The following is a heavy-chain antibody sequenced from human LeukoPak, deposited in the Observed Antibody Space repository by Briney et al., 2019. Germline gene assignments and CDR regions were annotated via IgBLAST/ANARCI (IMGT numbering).Heavy chain of an antibody. D-gene: IGHD3-22*01. CDR1: GGSISSSSYY. J-gene: IGHJ4*02. Sequence: NPSETLSLTCTVSGGSISSSSYYWGWVRQPPGKGLEWIGSIYYSGSTYYNPSLKSRVTISVDTSKNQFSLKLSSVTAADTAVYYCARLPRFGSGYFGYWGQGTLVTVSS. CDR3: ARLPRFGSGYFGY. CDR2: IYYSGST. V-gene: IGHV4-39*01.